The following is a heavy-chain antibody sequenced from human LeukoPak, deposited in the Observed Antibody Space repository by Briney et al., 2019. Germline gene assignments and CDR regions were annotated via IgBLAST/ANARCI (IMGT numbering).Heavy chain of an antibody. V-gene: IGHV3-11*01. D-gene: IGHD3-3*01. CDR1: GFTFSDYY. Sequence: GGSLRLSSAASGFTFSDYYMSWIRQAPGKGLEWVSYISSSGSTIYYADSVKGRFTISRDNAKNSLYLQMNSLRAEDTAVYYCARGRTFFGVVIGFSVYFDYWGQGTLVTVSS. CDR2: ISSSGSTI. J-gene: IGHJ4*02. CDR3: ARGRTFFGVVIGFSVYFDY.